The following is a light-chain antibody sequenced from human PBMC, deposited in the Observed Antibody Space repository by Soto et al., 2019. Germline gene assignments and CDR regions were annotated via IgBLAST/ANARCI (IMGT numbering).Light chain of an antibody. Sequence: QSALTQPASVSGSPGQSITISCTGTSSEVGGYNYVSWYQQYPGKAPKLMIYDVSNRPSGVSNRFSGSKSGNTASLTISGLQAEDEADYYCSSYTSSSTPHVVFGGGTQLTVL. CDR1: SSEVGGYNY. CDR2: DVS. CDR3: SSYTSSSTPHVV. V-gene: IGLV2-14*01. J-gene: IGLJ2*01.